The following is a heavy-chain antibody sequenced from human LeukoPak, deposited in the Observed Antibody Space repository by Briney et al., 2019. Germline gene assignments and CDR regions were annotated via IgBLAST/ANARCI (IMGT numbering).Heavy chain of an antibody. Sequence: SETLSLTCIVSGYADNSGAYWSWFRQPPGKGLEWIASVFQSGTTFYNPSLKSRVTISIHTSKKQFSLSLTAVTAADTAVYYCASHKVGATLPSDYWGQGTLVTVSS. J-gene: IGHJ4*02. D-gene: IGHD1-26*01. CDR3: ASHKVGATLPSDY. V-gene: IGHV4-38-2*02. CDR1: GYADNSGAY. CDR2: VFQSGTT.